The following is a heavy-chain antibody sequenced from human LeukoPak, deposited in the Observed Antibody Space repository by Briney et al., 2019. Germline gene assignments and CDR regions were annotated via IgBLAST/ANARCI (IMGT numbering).Heavy chain of an antibody. CDR2: INGDATAT. Sequence: GGSLRLSCAASGFSFSAHWMHWVRQAPGKGLVWVAQINGDATATNYAGSVKGRFTISRDNAKNTVHLQMSTLTAEDTAVYYCAKDKWWGASDHWGQGSLVTVPS. J-gene: IGHJ4*02. CDR3: AKDKWWGASDH. CDR1: GFSFSAHW. D-gene: IGHD2-8*01. V-gene: IGHV3-74*01.